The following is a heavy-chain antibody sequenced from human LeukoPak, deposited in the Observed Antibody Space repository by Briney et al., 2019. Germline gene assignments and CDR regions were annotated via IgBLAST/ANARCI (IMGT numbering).Heavy chain of an antibody. D-gene: IGHD3-3*01. CDR3: ARASLGDFWSGYPFDI. CDR1: GFTFGSYS. CDR2: IGHTGSIT. J-gene: IGHJ3*02. V-gene: IGHV3-48*01. Sequence: GGSLRLSCAGSGFTFGSYSMNWVRHAPGKGLEWVSYIGHTGSITDYADSVKGRFTISRDNAKNSLYLQMNSLRAEDTAVYYCARASLGDFWSGYPFDIWGQGTMVTVSS.